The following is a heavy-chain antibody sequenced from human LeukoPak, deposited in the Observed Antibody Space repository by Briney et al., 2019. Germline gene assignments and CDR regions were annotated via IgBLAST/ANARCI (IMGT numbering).Heavy chain of an antibody. V-gene: IGHV5-51*01. CDR2: IYPGDSDT. J-gene: IGHJ3*02. CDR1: GYTFTSYW. Sequence: GESLKISCKASGYTFTSYWIGWVRQMPGKGLEWMGIIYPGDSDTRYSPSFQGQVTISADKSISTAYLQWSSLKAPDTAMYCCARPPGTEDAFDIWGQGTMVTVSS. CDR3: ARPPGTEDAFDI. D-gene: IGHD1-1*01.